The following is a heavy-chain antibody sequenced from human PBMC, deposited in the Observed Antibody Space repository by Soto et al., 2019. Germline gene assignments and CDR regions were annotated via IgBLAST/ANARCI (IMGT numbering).Heavy chain of an antibody. D-gene: IGHD3-3*01. V-gene: IGHV3-30-3*01. CDR2: ISYDGSNK. CDR1: GFTFSSYA. CDR3: ASENYDFWSGYTPLYGMDV. J-gene: IGHJ6*02. Sequence: GGSLRLSCAASGFTFSSYAMLWVRQAPGKGLEWVAVISYDGSNKYYADSVKGRFTISRDNSKNTLYLQMNSLRVEDTAVYYCASENYDFWSGYTPLYGMDVWGQGTTVTVSS.